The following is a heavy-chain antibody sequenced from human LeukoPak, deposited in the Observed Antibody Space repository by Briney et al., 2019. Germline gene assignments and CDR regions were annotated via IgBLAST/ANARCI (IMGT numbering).Heavy chain of an antibody. J-gene: IGHJ5*02. CDR2: IYYSGST. D-gene: IGHD1-7*01. CDR3: ARDREKAWNYGPGWFDP. Sequence: PSETLSLTCTVSGGSISSYYWSWIRQPPGKGLEWIGYIYYSGSTNYNPSLKSRVTISVDTSKNQFSLKLSSVTAADTAVYYCARDREKAWNYGPGWFDPWGQGTLVTVSS. CDR1: GGSISSYY. V-gene: IGHV4-59*01.